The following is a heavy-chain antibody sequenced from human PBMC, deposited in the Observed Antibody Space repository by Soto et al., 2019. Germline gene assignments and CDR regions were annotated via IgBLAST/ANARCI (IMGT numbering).Heavy chain of an antibody. Sequence: GGSLRLSCAASGFTFSSYAMSWVRQAPGKGLEWVSAIRGSGGSTYYADSVKGRFTISRDNSKNTLYLQMNSLRAEDTAVYYCAKLKLELLYFHWFDPWGQGTLVTVSS. V-gene: IGHV3-23*01. CDR1: GFTFSSYA. J-gene: IGHJ5*02. CDR2: IRGSGGST. CDR3: AKLKLELLYFHWFDP. D-gene: IGHD1-7*01.